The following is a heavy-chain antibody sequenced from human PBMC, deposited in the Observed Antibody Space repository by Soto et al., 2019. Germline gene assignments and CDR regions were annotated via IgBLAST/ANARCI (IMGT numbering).Heavy chain of an antibody. CDR3: ERQSGGFAP. CDR2: IYYSGST. V-gene: IGHV4-39*01. J-gene: IGHJ5*02. CDR1: GGSISSSSYY. Sequence: PSETLSLTCTVSGGSISSSSYYWGWIRQPPGKGLEWIGSIYYSGSTYYNPSLKSRVTISVDTSKNQFSLKVSSVTAADTAVYYCERQSGGFAPPGQGTLVPVSS. D-gene: IGHD6-25*01.